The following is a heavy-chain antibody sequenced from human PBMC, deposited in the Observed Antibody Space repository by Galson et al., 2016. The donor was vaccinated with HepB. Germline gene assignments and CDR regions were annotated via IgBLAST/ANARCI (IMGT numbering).Heavy chain of an antibody. Sequence: SVKVSCKGSGGIYSSHTITWVRQAPGQGLEWMGGITPLFGTPHYPQKFQGRVTITADKSTTTAYMELSSLRSEDTAVYYCASTVRTGVTGPTRGGNAFDVWGQGTMVTVSS. CDR3: ASTVRTGVTGPTRGGNAFDV. J-gene: IGHJ3*01. V-gene: IGHV1-69*06. D-gene: IGHD1-20*01. CDR2: ITPLFGTP. CDR1: GGIYSSHT.